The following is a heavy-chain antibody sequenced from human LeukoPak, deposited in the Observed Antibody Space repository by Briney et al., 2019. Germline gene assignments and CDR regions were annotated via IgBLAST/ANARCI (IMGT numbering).Heavy chain of an antibody. J-gene: IGHJ4*02. V-gene: IGHV4-34*01. CDR1: GFTFSSYS. CDR3: ARGYDSSGYYYVTPYYFDY. CDR2: INHSGST. Sequence: GSLRLSCAASGFTFSSYSMNWVRQAPGKGLEWIGEINHSGSTNYNPSLKSRVTISVDTSKNQFSLKLSSVTAADTAVYYCARGYDSSGYYYVTPYYFDYWGQGTLVTVSS. D-gene: IGHD3-22*01.